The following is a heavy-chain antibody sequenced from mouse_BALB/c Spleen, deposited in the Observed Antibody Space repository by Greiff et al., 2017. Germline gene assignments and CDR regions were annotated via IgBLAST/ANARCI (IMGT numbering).Heavy chain of an antibody. J-gene: IGHJ2*01. V-gene: IGHV1-69*02. CDR2: IDPSDSYT. CDR3: ARKSYDYSFDY. D-gene: IGHD2-4*01. Sequence: VQLQQPGAELVKPGASVKLSCKASGYTFTSYWMHWVKQRPGQGLEWIGEIDPSDSYTNYNQKFKGKATLTVDKSSSTAYMQLSSLTSEDSAVYYCARKSYDYSFDYWGQGTTLTVSS. CDR1: GYTFTSYW.